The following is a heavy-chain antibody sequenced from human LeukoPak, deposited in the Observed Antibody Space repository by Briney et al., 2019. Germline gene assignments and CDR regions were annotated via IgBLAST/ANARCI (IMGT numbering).Heavy chain of an antibody. D-gene: IGHD3-9*01. Sequence: PGGSLRLSCAASGLTFSNYAMSWVRQAPGKGLEWVSAITGSGGNTYYADSVKGRFTISRDNSKNTVFLQMNSLRAEDTAVYYCAKWGDYDVLTGYYVSDYRGQGTLVTVSS. V-gene: IGHV3-23*01. CDR3: AKWGDYDVLTGYYVSDY. CDR2: ITGSGGNT. CDR1: GLTFSNYA. J-gene: IGHJ4*02.